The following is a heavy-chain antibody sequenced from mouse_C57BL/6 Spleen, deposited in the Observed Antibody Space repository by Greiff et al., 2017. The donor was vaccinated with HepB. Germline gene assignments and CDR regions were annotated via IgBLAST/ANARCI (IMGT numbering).Heavy chain of an antibody. Sequence: QVQLQQSGPELVKPGASVKISCKASGYAFSSSWMNWVKQRPGKGLEWIGRIYPGDGDTNYNGKFKGKATLTADKSSSTAYMQLSSLTSEDSAVYCCAREGPNWPYYFDYWGQGTTLTVSS. V-gene: IGHV1-82*01. CDR3: AREGPNWPYYFDY. D-gene: IGHD4-1*01. CDR2: IYPGDGDT. J-gene: IGHJ2*01. CDR1: GYAFSSSW.